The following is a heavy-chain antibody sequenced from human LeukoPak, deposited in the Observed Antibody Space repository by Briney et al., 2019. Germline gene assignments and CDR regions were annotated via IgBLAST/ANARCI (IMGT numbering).Heavy chain of an antibody. CDR3: ARDGRFFTMIVRGYFDL. V-gene: IGHV3-21*01. CDR2: ISSSSSYI. CDR1: GFTFSSYS. J-gene: IGHJ2*01. Sequence: GGSLRLSCAASGFTFSSYSMNWVRQAPGKGLEWVSSISSSSSYIYYADSVKGRFTISRDNAKNSLYLQMNSLRAEDTAVYYCARDGRFFTMIVRGYFDLWGRGTLVTVSS. D-gene: IGHD3-22*01.